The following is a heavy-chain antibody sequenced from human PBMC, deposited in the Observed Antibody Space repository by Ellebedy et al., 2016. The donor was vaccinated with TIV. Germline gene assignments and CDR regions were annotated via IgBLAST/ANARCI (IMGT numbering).Heavy chain of an antibody. CDR2: INPSGGST. CDR1: GYTFTSYY. J-gene: IGHJ4*02. Sequence: AASVKVSCKASGYTFTSYYLHWVRHAPGQGLEWMGIINPSGGSTTYAQRFQGRVTMTSDTSTSTVYMELSSLGSEDTAVYYCARDRPDGYHHYFDYWGQGTLVTVSS. D-gene: IGHD5-24*01. CDR3: ARDRPDGYHHYFDY. V-gene: IGHV1-46*01.